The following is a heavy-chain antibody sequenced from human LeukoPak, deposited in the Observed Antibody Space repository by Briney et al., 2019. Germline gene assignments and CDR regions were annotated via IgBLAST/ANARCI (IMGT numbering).Heavy chain of an antibody. V-gene: IGHV3-23*01. CDR2: ISDSGGAT. D-gene: IGHD4-17*01. CDR3: AKIAPWGAVTTTDGFDY. Sequence: GGALRLSCAASGFSFRNYAMSWVRQAPGKGLEWVSSISDSGGATYYADSVKGRFTISRDNSRNTLYLQLNSLGADDTAVYYCAKIAPWGAVTTTDGFDYWGQGTLVTVSS. J-gene: IGHJ4*02. CDR1: GFSFRNYA.